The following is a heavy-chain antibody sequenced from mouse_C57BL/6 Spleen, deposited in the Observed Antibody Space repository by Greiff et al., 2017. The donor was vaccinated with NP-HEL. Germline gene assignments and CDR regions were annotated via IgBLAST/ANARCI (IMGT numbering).Heavy chain of an antibody. CDR3: ARGYGSSLFAY. J-gene: IGHJ3*01. D-gene: IGHD1-1*01. CDR2: ISYSGST. Sequence: EVKVEESGPGMVKPSQSLSLTCTVTGYSITSGYDWHWIRHFPGNKLEWMGYISYSGSTNYNPSLKSRISITHDTSKNHFFLKLNSVTTEDTATYYCARGYGSSLFAYWGQGTLVTVSA. V-gene: IGHV3-1*01. CDR1: GYSITSGYD.